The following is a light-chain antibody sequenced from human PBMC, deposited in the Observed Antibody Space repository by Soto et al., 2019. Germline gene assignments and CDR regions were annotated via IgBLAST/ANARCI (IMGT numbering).Light chain of an antibody. CDR1: QSLVYSDGNTY. CDR3: MQFAHFPRT. V-gene: IGKV2-24*01. J-gene: IGKJ1*01. Sequence: DVVLTQTPLSSPVTLGQPASISCRSSQSLVYSDGNTYLSWLQQRPGQPPRLLIYQISNRFSGVPDRFSGSGAGTDFTLKISRVEAEAVGVYYCMQFAHFPRTFGQGTKLEI. CDR2: QIS.